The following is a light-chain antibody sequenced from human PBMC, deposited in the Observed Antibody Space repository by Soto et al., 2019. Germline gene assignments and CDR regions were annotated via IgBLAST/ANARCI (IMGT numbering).Light chain of an antibody. CDR1: QDIGNY. CDR3: KQSNSFPLT. J-gene: IGKJ5*01. Sequence: DIQMTQSPSSLSASVGDRVTITCQASQDIGNYLNWYQQRPGKAPKLLILDAYSLDTGVQLRFSGSGSGTDFTLTIRSLQPEDFATYYCKQSNSFPLTFGQGTRLEIK. CDR2: DAY. V-gene: IGKV1-33*01.